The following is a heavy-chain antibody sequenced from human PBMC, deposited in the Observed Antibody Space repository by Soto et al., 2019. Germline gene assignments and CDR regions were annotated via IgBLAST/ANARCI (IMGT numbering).Heavy chain of an antibody. V-gene: IGHV3-30*18. CDR3: AKVKEEGIAAAGTSGYYYYMDV. Sequence: PGGSLRLSCAASGFTFSSYAMSWVRQAPGKGLEWVAVISYDGSNKYYADSVKGRFTISRDNSKSTLYLQMNSLRAEDTAVYYCAKVKEEGIAAAGTSGYYYYMDVWGKGTTVTVSS. D-gene: IGHD6-13*01. CDR1: GFTFSSYA. CDR2: ISYDGSNK. J-gene: IGHJ6*03.